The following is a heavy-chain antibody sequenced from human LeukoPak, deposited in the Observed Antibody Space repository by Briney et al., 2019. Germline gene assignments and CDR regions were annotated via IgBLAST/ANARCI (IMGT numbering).Heavy chain of an antibody. Sequence: GGSLRLSCAASGFTFDDYTMHWVRQAPGKGLEWVSGIIWNSGSIGYADSVRGRFTISRDNAKNSLYLEMNSLRAEDTALYYCAKEDHFASWGQGTLVTVSS. J-gene: IGHJ4*02. CDR3: AKEDHFAS. CDR2: IIWNSGSI. CDR1: GFTFDDYT. V-gene: IGHV3-9*01.